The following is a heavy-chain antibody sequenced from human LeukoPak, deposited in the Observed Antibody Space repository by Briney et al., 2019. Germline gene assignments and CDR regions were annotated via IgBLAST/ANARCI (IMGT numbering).Heavy chain of an antibody. J-gene: IGHJ4*02. CDR1: GYTFTNYH. D-gene: IGHD3-22*01. V-gene: IGHV1-18*01. Sequence: ASVRVSCKASGYTFTNYHIAWVRQAPGQGLEWMGWVSTNDGNAVYAQRLQGRVTMTTDTSTSVAYMELRSLTSDDTAVYYCTRAPPGMTMMTDYWGQGTLVTVSS. CDR2: VSTNDGNA. CDR3: TRAPPGMTMMTDY.